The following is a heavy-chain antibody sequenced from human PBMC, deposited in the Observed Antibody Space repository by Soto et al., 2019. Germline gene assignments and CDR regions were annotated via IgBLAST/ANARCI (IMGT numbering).Heavy chain of an antibody. Sequence: PSQTLSLTCVISGDSVSSNSAAWNWIRQSPSRGLEGLGRTYYRSKWYNDYAVSVKSRITINPDTSKNQFSLQLNSVTPEDTAVYYCARDRSLPGAPRYYYYGMDVWGQGTTVTVSS. CDR3: ARDRSLPGAPRYYYYGMDV. D-gene: IGHD1-26*01. CDR2: TYYRSKWYN. J-gene: IGHJ6*02. V-gene: IGHV6-1*01. CDR1: GDSVSSNSAA.